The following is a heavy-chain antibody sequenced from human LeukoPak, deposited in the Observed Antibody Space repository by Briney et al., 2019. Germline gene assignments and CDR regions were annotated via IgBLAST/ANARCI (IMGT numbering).Heavy chain of an antibody. CDR3: ATLGAASFEY. D-gene: IGHD2-15*01. V-gene: IGHV1-2*02. CDR1: GYTFTDYY. CDR2: IVPNSGCT. J-gene: IGHJ4*02. Sequence: EASVKVSCKTSGYTFTDYYIHWVRQAPGQGLEWMGWIVPNSGCTNYSQKFQGRVTMTRDTSISTAYMELSRLRYDDSAVYYCATLGAASFEYWGQGTLVTVSS.